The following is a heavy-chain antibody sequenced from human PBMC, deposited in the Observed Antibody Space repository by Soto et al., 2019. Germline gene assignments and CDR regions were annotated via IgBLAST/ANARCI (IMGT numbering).Heavy chain of an antibody. J-gene: IGHJ4*02. CDR2: ISAYSGNT. CDR3: ARGAIAVALGY. V-gene: IGHV1-18*01. CDR1: GYILTTYD. Sequence: QVQLVQSGAEVKKPGASVKVSCKASGYILTTYDITWVRQAPGQGLEWVGWISAYSGNTTYARKVQDRVTLTTDTSTSTAYMELRSLRSDDTSVYYCARGAIAVALGYWGQGTLVTVSS. D-gene: IGHD6-19*01.